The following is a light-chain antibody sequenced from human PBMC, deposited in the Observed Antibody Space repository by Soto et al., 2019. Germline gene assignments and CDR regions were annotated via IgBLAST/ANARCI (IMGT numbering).Light chain of an antibody. J-gene: IGLJ1*01. Sequence: QSVLTQPPSVSGAPGQRVTISCTGSSSNIGAGYDVHWYQRVPGTAPKLLIFANINRPSGVPDRFSGSKSGTSASLAITGLQAEDEADYYCQSYDSSLTALFGTGTKVTVL. CDR3: QSYDSSLTAL. V-gene: IGLV1-40*01. CDR1: SSNIGAGYD. CDR2: ANI.